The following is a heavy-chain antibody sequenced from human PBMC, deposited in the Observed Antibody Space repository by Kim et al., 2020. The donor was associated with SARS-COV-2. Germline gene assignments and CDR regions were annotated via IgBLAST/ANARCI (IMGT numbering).Heavy chain of an antibody. CDR3: ARLRASSYYFDY. J-gene: IGHJ4*02. Sequence: YYADSVKGRFTISRDNSKNTLYLQMNSLRAEDTAVYYCARLRASSYYFDYWGQGTLVTVSS. V-gene: IGHV3-66*04. D-gene: IGHD6-6*01.